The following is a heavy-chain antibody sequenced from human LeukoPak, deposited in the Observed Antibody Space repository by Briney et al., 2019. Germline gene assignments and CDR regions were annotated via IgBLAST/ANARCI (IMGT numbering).Heavy chain of an antibody. D-gene: IGHD5-18*01. J-gene: IGHJ6*03. CDR1: GFTLSNAW. CDR3: ARDVDTGYYMDV. Sequence: PGGSLRLSXVASGFTLSNAWMNWVRQAPGKGLEWVSSISSSSSYIYYADSVKGRFTISRDNAKNSLYLQMNSLRAEDTAVYYCARDVDTGYYMDVWGKGTTVTVSS. V-gene: IGHV3-21*01. CDR2: ISSSSSYI.